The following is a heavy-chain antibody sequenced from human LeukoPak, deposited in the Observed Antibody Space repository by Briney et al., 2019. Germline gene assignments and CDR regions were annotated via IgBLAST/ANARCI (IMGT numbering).Heavy chain of an antibody. J-gene: IGHJ4*02. CDR2: IYYSGST. Sequence: SQTLSLTCTVSGGSISSGGYYWSWIRQHPGKGLEWIGYIYYSGSTYYNPSLKSRVTISVDTSKNQFSLKLSSVTAADTAVYYCARGFIDSSGYYPYFDYWGQGTLVTVSS. D-gene: IGHD3-22*01. CDR1: GGSISSGGYY. CDR3: ARGFIDSSGYYPYFDY. V-gene: IGHV4-31*03.